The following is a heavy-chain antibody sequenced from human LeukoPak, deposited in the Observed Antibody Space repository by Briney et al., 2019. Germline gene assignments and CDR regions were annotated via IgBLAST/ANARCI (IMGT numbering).Heavy chain of an antibody. CDR3: ARDGGLRLAAAGTNGY. CDR2: ISPNSGGT. J-gene: IGHJ4*02. CDR1: GYTFTGYY. V-gene: IGHV1-2*02. D-gene: IGHD6-13*01. Sequence: ASVKVSCKASGYTFTGYYMHWVRQAPGQGLEWMGWISPNSGGTNYAQKFQGRVTMTRDTSISTAYMELSRLRSDDTAVYYCARDGGLRLAAAGTNGYWGQGTLVTVSS.